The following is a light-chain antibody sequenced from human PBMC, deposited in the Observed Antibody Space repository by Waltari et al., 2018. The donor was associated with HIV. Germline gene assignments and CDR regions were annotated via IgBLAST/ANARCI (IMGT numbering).Light chain of an antibody. CDR2: EVS. CDR1: TSDLVLHNF. V-gene: IGLV2-8*01. J-gene: IGLJ2*01. CDR3: FSYAGNNYLL. Sequence: QSALTQPPSAPGSPGHSVTISSAGTTSDLVLHNFDSWYQHHPGQAPKLMISEVSRRPSGVPDRFSGSKSGNTASLTVSGLQAEDEAAYYCFSYAGNNYLLFGGGTKLTVL.